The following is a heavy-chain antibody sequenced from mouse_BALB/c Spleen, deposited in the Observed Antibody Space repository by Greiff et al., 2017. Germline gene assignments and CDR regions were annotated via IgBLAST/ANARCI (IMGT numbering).Heavy chain of an antibody. CDR1: GFTFSSFG. CDR2: ISSGSSTI. Sequence: EVHLVESGGGLVQPGGSRKLSCAASGFTFSSFGMHWVRQAPEKGLEWVAYISSGSSTIDYADKVKGRFTIPRDNPKNTLFLQMTSLRSEDTAIYYCAIWGEYDGFANWGQGTLVTVSA. CDR3: AIWGEYDGFAN. J-gene: IGHJ3*01. D-gene: IGHD2-4*01. V-gene: IGHV5-17*02.